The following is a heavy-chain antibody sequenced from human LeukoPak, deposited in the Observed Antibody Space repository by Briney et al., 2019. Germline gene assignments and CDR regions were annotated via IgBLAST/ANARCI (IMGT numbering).Heavy chain of an antibody. CDR1: GGTFSSYA. J-gene: IGHJ6*03. CDR2: IIPIFGTA. D-gene: IGHD1-20*01. Sequence: SVKVSCKASGGTFSSYAISWVRQAPGQGLEWMGGIIPIFGTANYAQKFQGRVTITTDESTSTAYMELSSLRSEDTAVYYCASGPKYNWNDGYYMDVWGKGTTVTVSS. V-gene: IGHV1-69*05. CDR3: ASGPKYNWNDGYYMDV.